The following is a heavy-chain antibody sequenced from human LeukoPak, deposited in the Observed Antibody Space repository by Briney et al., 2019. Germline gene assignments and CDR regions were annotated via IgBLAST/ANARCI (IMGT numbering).Heavy chain of an antibody. Sequence: SETLSLTCAVSGYSISSGYYWGWIRQPPGKGLEWIGTIYHSETTYYNPSLKSRVTISVDTSKNQVALKLSSVTAADTAVYYCARGWSYPYYFDYWGQGTLVTVSS. CDR1: GYSISSGYY. V-gene: IGHV4-38-2*01. J-gene: IGHJ4*02. CDR2: IYHSETT. D-gene: IGHD1-26*01. CDR3: ARGWSYPYYFDY.